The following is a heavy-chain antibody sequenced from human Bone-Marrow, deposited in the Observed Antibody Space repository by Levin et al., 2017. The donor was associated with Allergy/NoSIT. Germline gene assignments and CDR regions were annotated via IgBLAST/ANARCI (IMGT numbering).Heavy chain of an antibody. Sequence: GESLKISCAASGFTFSNGWMTWVRQSPGKGLEWVGRIKAKTDGGTTAYAAPVKGRFTISRDDSKNILYLEMNSLKTEDTALYYCTTVGSGDGSGNGFCGSWGQGTLVIVSS. CDR2: IKAKTDGGTT. CDR1: GFTFSNGW. D-gene: IGHD4-23*01. CDR3: TTVGSGDGSGNGFCGS. J-gene: IGHJ4*02. V-gene: IGHV3-15*01.